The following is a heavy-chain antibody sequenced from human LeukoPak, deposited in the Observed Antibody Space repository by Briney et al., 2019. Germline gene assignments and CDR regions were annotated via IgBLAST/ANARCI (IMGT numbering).Heavy chain of an antibody. CDR3: ARLDCSSTSCYTYNWFDP. CDR2: MNPNSGNT. J-gene: IGHJ5*02. V-gene: IGHV1-8*03. D-gene: IGHD2-2*02. CDR1: GYTFTSYD. Sequence: ASVKVSCKASGYTFTSYDINWVRQATGQGLEWMGWMNPNSGNTGYAQKFQGRVTITRNTSISTAYMELGGLRSEDTAVYYCARLDCSSTSCYTYNWFDPWGQGTLVTVSS.